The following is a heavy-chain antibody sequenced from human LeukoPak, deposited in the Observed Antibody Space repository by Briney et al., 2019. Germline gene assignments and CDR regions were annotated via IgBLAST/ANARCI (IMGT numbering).Heavy chain of an antibody. CDR2: IYTSGST. Sequence: SETLSLTCTVFGGSINNYYWSWIRQTAGKGLEWIGRIYTSGSTDYNPSLGSRVSMSEDTSKNQLSLKLTSVTAADTAVYYCSRENGAFSPFGYWGQGTLVTVLS. J-gene: IGHJ4*02. CDR3: SRENGAFSPFGY. D-gene: IGHD2-8*01. CDR1: GGSINNYY. V-gene: IGHV4-4*07.